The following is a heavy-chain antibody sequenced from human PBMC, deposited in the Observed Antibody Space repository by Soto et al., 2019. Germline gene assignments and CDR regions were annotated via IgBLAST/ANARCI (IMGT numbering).Heavy chain of an antibody. D-gene: IGHD3-22*01. Sequence: PGGSLRLSCAASGFTFSSYGMHWVRQAPGKGLEWAAVIWYDGSNKYYADSVKGRFTISRDNSKNTLYLQMNSLRAEDTAVYYCARVVYYYDSSGYSSWGQGTLVTVSS. CDR2: IWYDGSNK. CDR3: ARVVYYYDSSGYSS. J-gene: IGHJ4*02. V-gene: IGHV3-33*01. CDR1: GFTFSSYG.